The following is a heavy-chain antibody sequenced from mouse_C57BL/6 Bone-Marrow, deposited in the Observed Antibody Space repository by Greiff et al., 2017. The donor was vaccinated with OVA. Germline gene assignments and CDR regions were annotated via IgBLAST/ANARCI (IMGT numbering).Heavy chain of an antibody. CDR2: FHPYNDDT. D-gene: IGHD2-4*01. V-gene: IGHV1-47*01. CDR3: AGGGLRRGGYAMDY. Sequence: QVQLKESGAELVKPGASVKMSCKASGYTFTTYPIEWMKQNHGKSLEWIGNFHPYNDDTKYNEKFKGKATLTVEKSSSTVYLELSRLTSDDSAVFYGAGGGLRRGGYAMDYWGQGTSVTVSS. J-gene: IGHJ4*01. CDR1: GYTFTTYP.